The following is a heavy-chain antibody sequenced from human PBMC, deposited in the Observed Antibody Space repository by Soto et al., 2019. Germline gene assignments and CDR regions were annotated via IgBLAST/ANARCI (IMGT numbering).Heavy chain of an antibody. J-gene: IGHJ4*02. CDR3: ARDSPNYYGSGSYSPFDY. CDR1: GFTFSSYA. CDR2: ISSNGGST. V-gene: IGHV3-64*01. Sequence: EVQLVESGGGLVQPGGSLRLSCAASGFTFSSYAMHWVRQAPGKGLEYVSAISSNGGSTYYANSVKGRFTISRDNSKKKMYLKMGSLRAEDMAVYYCARDSPNYYGSGSYSPFDYWGQGTLVTVSS. D-gene: IGHD3-10*01.